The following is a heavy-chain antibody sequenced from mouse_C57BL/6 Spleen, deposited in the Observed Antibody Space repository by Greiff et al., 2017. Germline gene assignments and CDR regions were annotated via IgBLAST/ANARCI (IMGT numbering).Heavy chain of an antibody. CDR2: IRNKANGYTT. V-gene: IGHV7-3*01. D-gene: IGHD1-1*01. Sequence: EVKLQESGGGLVQPGGSLSLSCAASGFTFTDYYMSWVRQPPGKALEWLGFIRNKANGYTTEYSASVKGRFTISRDNSQSILYLQMNALRAEDSATYYCARHYYGSSPNAMDYWGQGTSVTVSS. CDR1: GFTFTDYY. CDR3: ARHYYGSSPNAMDY. J-gene: IGHJ4*01.